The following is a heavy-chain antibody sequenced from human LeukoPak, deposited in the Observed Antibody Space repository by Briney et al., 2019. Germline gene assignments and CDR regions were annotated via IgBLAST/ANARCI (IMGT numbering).Heavy chain of an antibody. CDR3: ARSNYYDSSGYYYVDY. J-gene: IGHJ4*02. CDR1: GYTFTSHY. Sequence: GASVKVSCKASGYTFTSHYIHWLRQAPGQGLGWMGIINPSGGSTTYAQKFQGRVTMSRDTSTSTVYMELSSLRSEDTAVYYCARSNYYDSSGYYYVDYWGQGTLVTVSS. CDR2: INPSGGST. D-gene: IGHD3-22*01. V-gene: IGHV1-46*01.